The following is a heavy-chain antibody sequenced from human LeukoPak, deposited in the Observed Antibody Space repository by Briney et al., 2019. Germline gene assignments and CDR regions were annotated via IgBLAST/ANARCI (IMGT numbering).Heavy chain of an antibody. V-gene: IGHV3-21*01. CDR1: GFTFSSYS. J-gene: IGHJ3*02. Sequence: GGSLRLSCAASGFTFSSYSMNWVRQAPGKGLEWVPSISSSSSYIYYADSVKGRFTISRDNAKNSLYLQMNSLRAEDTAVYYCAAGGITIFGVVLDAFDIWGQGTMVTVSS. CDR3: AAGGITIFGVVLDAFDI. CDR2: ISSSSSYI. D-gene: IGHD3-3*01.